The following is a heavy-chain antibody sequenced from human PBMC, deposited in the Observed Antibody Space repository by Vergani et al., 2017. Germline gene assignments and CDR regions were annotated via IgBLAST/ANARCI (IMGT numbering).Heavy chain of an antibody. J-gene: IGHJ5*02. CDR1: GGSFSGYY. CDR2: INNDGHT. D-gene: IGHD3-10*01. V-gene: IGHV4-34*01. Sequence: QVQLQQWCAGLLKPSETLSLTCAVYGGSFSGYYWSWIRQPPGKGLEWIGEINNDGHTNYNPSLESRVTVSRDTAKNQFSLNLMSVTAADTAMYYCVRTVALWFGETKDGGWFDPWGQGTLVTVTS. CDR3: VRTVALWFGETKDGGWFDP.